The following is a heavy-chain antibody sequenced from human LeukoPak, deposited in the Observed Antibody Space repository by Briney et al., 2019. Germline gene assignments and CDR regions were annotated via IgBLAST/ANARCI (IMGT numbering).Heavy chain of an antibody. CDR1: GGSISSYY. V-gene: IGHV4-59*08. D-gene: IGHD6-25*01. CDR2: IYYSGST. Sequence: SETLSLTCTVSGGSISSYYWSWIRQPPGKGLEWIGYIYYSGSTNYNPSLKSRVTTSVDTSKNQFSLKLSSVTAADTAVYYCARSTAAEPFDYWGQGTLVTVSS. CDR3: ARSTAAEPFDY. J-gene: IGHJ4*02.